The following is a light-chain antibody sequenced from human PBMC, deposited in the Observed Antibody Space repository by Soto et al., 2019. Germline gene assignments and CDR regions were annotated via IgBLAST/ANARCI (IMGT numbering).Light chain of an antibody. CDR3: QQYGSSPWT. Sequence: EIVLTQSPGTLSLSPGERATLSCRASQSVSSSYLAWYQQKPGQAPRPLIYGASSTAIGIPDRFSGSGSGTDLTLTISRLEPEDFAVYYCQQYGSSPWTFGQGTKVEIK. CDR2: GAS. J-gene: IGKJ1*01. V-gene: IGKV3-20*01. CDR1: QSVSSSY.